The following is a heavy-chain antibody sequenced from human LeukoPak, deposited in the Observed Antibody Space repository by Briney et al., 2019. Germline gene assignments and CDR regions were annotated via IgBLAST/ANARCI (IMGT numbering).Heavy chain of an antibody. J-gene: IGHJ3*01. CDR3: ARSSYSSSSSV. CDR2: INSDGSEG. Sequence: GGSLRLSCAVSGFTFSGFWMSWSRQAPGKGLEWVASINSDGSEGYYADVVKGRFTISRDNAKNSLYLQINSLGAEDTAVYYCARSSYSSSSSVWGQGTMVTVSS. D-gene: IGHD6-6*01. V-gene: IGHV3-7*03. CDR1: GFTFSGFW.